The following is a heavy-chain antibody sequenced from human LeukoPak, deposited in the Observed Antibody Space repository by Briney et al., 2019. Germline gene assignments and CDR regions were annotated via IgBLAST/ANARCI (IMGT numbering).Heavy chain of an antibody. J-gene: IGHJ4*02. V-gene: IGHV3-66*01. Sequence: GGSLRLSCAASGFTVSSNYMSWVRQAPGKGLEWVSVIYSGGSTYYADSVKGRFTISRDNSKNTLYLQMNSLRAEDTAVYYCARDRIVSAEDGYNYYSPYYFDYWGQGTLVTVSS. CDR2: IYSGGST. D-gene: IGHD5-24*01. CDR1: GFTVSSNY. CDR3: ARDRIVSAEDGYNYYSPYYFDY.